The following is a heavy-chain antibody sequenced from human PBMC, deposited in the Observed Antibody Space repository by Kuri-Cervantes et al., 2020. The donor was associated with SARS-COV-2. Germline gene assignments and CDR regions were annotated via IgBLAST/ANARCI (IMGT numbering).Heavy chain of an antibody. CDR2: ISYDGSNK. Sequence: LSLTCAASGFTFSSYWMHWVRQAPGKGLEWVAVISYDGSNKYYADSVKGRFTISRDNAKNSLYLQMNSLRAEDTAVYYCASFPNDYGDYGDAFDIWGQGTMVTVSS. J-gene: IGHJ3*02. CDR3: ASFPNDYGDYGDAFDI. D-gene: IGHD4-17*01. CDR1: GFTFSSYW. V-gene: IGHV3-30-3*01.